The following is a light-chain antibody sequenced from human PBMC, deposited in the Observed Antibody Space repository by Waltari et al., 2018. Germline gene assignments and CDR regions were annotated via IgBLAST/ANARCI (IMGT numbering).Light chain of an antibody. Sequence: ELVLTQSPATLSLSPGESATLSCRASQSVSSYLAWYQQKPGQAPRLLIYESSNRATGIPARFSGSGSGTDFTLTISSLEPEDFAVYYCQQRSNWPSGTFGPGTKVDIK. CDR2: ESS. J-gene: IGKJ3*01. CDR3: QQRSNWPSGT. CDR1: QSVSSY. V-gene: IGKV3-11*01.